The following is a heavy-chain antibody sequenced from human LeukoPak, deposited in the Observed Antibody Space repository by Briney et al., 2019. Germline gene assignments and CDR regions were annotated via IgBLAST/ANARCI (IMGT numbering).Heavy chain of an antibody. CDR2: ISAYNGNT. D-gene: IGHD1-26*01. CDR1: GYTSTSYG. Sequence: ASVKVSCKASGYTSTSYGISWVRQAPGQGLEWMGWISAYNGNTNYARKLQGRVTMTTDTSTSTAYMELRSLKSDDTAVYYCALSGSYAPFDYWGQGTLVTVSS. CDR3: ALSGSYAPFDY. J-gene: IGHJ4*02. V-gene: IGHV1-18*01.